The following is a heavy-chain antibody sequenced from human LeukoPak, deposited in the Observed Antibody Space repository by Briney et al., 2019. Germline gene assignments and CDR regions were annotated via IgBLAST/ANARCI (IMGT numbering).Heavy chain of an antibody. V-gene: IGHV4-61*02. CDR1: GGSLSSGSYY. Sequence: SETLSLTCTVSGGSLSSGSYYWSWIRQPAGKGLEWIGRIYTGGSTNYNPSLKSRVTISVDTSKNQFSLKLSSVTAADTAVYYCARVGGYNYNYFDYWGQGTLVTVSS. CDR2: IYTGGST. D-gene: IGHD5-24*01. CDR3: ARVGGYNYNYFDY. J-gene: IGHJ4*02.